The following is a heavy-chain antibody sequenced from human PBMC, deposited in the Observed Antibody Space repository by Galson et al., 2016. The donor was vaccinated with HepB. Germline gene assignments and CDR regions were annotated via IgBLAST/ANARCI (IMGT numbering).Heavy chain of an antibody. CDR3: AKDYSSGWFGAGGFEH. D-gene: IGHD6-19*01. CDR1: EFTFDDHA. J-gene: IGHJ4*02. CDR2: ISWNSGSS. Sequence: SLRLSCAASEFTFDDHAMHWVRQAPGKGLEWVSGISWNSGSSGYADSVKGRFTVSRDNAKNSLYLQMNSLRAEDTAFYFCAKDYSSGWFGAGGFEHWGQGTLVTVSS. V-gene: IGHV3-9*01.